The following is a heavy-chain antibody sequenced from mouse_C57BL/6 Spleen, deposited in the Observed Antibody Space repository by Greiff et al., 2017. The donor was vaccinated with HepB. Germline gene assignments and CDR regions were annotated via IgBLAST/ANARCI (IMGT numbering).Heavy chain of an antibody. CDR1: GFTFSSYG. J-gene: IGHJ2*01. D-gene: IGHD1-1*01. CDR3: ARQATTVVAHYFDY. V-gene: IGHV5-6*01. CDR2: ISSGGSYT. Sequence: EVNVVESGGDLVKPGGSLKLSCAASGFTFSSYGMSWVRQTPDKRLEWVATISSGGSYTYYPDSVKGRFTISRDNAKNTLYLQMSSLKSEDTAMYYCARQATTVVAHYFDYWGQGTTLTVSS.